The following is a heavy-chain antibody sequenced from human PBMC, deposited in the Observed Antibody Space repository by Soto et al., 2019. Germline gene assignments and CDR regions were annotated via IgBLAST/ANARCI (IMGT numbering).Heavy chain of an antibody. J-gene: IGHJ4*02. Sequence: QVQLVQSGPEVKKPGSSVRVSCTASGGTFSSYTINWVRQVPGQGPEWMGRSIPMLGMSNYAQKFQGRVMIIADKSTNTVYMELRSLRSEDTAIYYCATNYGSGSPPFDYWCQGTLVTVSS. CDR1: GGTFSSYT. CDR2: SIPMLGMS. V-gene: IGHV1-69*02. D-gene: IGHD3-10*01. CDR3: ATNYGSGSPPFDY.